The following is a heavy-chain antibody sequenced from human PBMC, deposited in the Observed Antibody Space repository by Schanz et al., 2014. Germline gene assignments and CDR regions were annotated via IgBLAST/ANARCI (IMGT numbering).Heavy chain of an antibody. J-gene: IGHJ6*02. CDR1: GLTFSSHA. V-gene: IGHV3-23*04. Sequence: EVHLVESGGGLVQPGGSLRLSCAASGLTFSSHAVSWVRQAPGKGLEWVSAISGSGDNTFYADSVRGRFTISRDNSKNMLYLQMNSLRGEDTAVYFCAKGRGGTSSEGLDQYYGMDVWGQGTTVTVSS. D-gene: IGHD6-6*01. CDR3: AKGRGGTSSEGLDQYYGMDV. CDR2: ISGSGDNT.